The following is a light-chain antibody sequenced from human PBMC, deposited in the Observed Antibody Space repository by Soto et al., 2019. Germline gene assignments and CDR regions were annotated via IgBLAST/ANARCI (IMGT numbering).Light chain of an antibody. V-gene: IGLV2-8*01. CDR1: SSDVGGYNY. CDR3: SSYGGYNNVI. Sequence: QSVLTRPPSASGSPGQSVTISCTGTSSDVGGYNYVSWYQQHPDKAPKLIIYEVSKRPSGVPDRFSGSKSGNTASLTVSGLQAEDEADYYCSSYGGYNNVIFGGGTKLTVL. J-gene: IGLJ2*01. CDR2: EVS.